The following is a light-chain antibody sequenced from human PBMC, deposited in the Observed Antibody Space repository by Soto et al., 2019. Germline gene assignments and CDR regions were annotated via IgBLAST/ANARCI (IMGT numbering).Light chain of an antibody. CDR3: SSYTRSSTLNYV. CDR1: SSDVGGYNY. V-gene: IGLV2-14*01. CDR2: EVS. Sequence: QSVLTQPASVSGSPGQSITISCTGTSSDVGGYNYVSWYQQHPGKAPKLMIYEVSNRPSGVSNRFSGSKSGNTASLTISGPQAEDEADYYCSSYTRSSTLNYVFRTGTKVTVL. J-gene: IGLJ1*01.